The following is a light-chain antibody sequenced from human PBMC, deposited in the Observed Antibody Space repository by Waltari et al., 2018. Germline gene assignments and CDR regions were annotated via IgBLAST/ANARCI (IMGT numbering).Light chain of an antibody. CDR1: QSVLYSSNNKNY. J-gene: IGKJ4*01. V-gene: IGKV4-1*01. CDR3: QQYYGTPCT. Sequence: DIVMTQSPDSLAVSLAERATINCKSSQSVLYSSNNKNYLAWYQQKPGQPPKLLIYWASTRESGVPDRFSGSGSGTDFTLTISSLQAEDVAVYYCQQYYGTPCTFGGGTKVEMK. CDR2: WAS.